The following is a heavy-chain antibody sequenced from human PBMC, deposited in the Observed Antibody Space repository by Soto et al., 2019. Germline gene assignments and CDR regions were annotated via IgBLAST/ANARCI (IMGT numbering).Heavy chain of an antibody. D-gene: IGHD5-18*01. Sequence: SVKVSCKASGGTFSSYAISWVRQAPGQGLEWMGGIIPIFGTANYAQKFQGRVTITADKSTGTAYMELSSLRSEDTAVYYCASTVDTAMGGLNYYYYGMDVWGQGTTVTVSS. J-gene: IGHJ6*02. CDR3: ASTVDTAMGGLNYYYYGMDV. CDR2: IIPIFGTA. CDR1: GGTFSSYA. V-gene: IGHV1-69*06.